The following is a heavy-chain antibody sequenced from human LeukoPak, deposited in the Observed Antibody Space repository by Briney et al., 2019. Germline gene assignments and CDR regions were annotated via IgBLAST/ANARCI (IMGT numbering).Heavy chain of an antibody. Sequence: SETLPLTCTVSGGSISSYYWSWIRQPPGKGLEWIGYIYYSGSTNYNPSLKSRVTISVDTSKNQFSLKLSSVTAADTAVYYCARDKATYATMVRGPYGMDVWGQGTTVTVSS. CDR3: ARDKATYATMVRGPYGMDV. D-gene: IGHD3-10*01. CDR2: IYYSGST. J-gene: IGHJ6*02. CDR1: GGSISSYY. V-gene: IGHV4-59*01.